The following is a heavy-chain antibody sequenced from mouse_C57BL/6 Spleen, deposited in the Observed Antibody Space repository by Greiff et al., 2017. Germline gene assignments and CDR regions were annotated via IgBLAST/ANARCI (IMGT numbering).Heavy chain of an antibody. V-gene: IGHV7-3*01. J-gene: IGHJ1*03. D-gene: IGHD2-4*01. Sequence: EVKVVESGGGLVKPGGSLSLSCAASGFTFTDYYMSWVRQPPGKALEWLGFIRNKANGYTTEYSASVKGRFTISRDNSQSILYLQMNALRAEDSATYYCARSTFYDYDGYFDVWGTGTTVTVSS. CDR3: ARSTFYDYDGYFDV. CDR1: GFTFTDYY. CDR2: IRNKANGYTT.